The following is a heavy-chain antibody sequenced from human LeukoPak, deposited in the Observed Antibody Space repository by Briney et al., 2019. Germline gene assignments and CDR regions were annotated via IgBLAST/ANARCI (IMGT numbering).Heavy chain of an antibody. V-gene: IGHV1-46*01. CDR2: ISPSGGTT. CDR3: ARDPGSPWGEPYYYYMDV. CDR1: GYTFTSSY. D-gene: IGHD3-16*01. J-gene: IGHJ6*03. Sequence: GASVKVSCKASGYTFTSSYTHWVRQAPGQGLEWMGIISPSGGTTNNAQKFQGRITMTRDTSTSTVYMELSSLRYEATAVYYCARDPGSPWGEPYYYYMDVWGKGTTVTVSS.